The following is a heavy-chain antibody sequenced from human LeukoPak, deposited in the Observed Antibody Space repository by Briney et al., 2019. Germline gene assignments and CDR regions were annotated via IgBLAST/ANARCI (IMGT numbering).Heavy chain of an antibody. CDR2: FYYSGST. Sequence: SETLSLICSVSGGSLSGHYWSWFRQPPGKGLEWIGYFYYSGSTNYHPSLKSRVTISVDTSKNQFSLKVNSVTSADTAVYYCARERREYFDYWGQGTLVTVSS. CDR3: ARERREYFDY. V-gene: IGHV4-59*11. CDR1: GGSLSGHY. J-gene: IGHJ4*02.